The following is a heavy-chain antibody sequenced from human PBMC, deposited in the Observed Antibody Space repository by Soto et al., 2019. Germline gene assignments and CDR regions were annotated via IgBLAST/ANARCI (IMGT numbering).Heavy chain of an antibody. CDR3: ARETPHPPKNWFDP. V-gene: IGHV4-34*01. CDR1: GGSFSGYY. Sequence: SETLSLTCAVYGGSFSGYYWSWIRQPPGKGLEWIGEINHSGSTNYNPSLKSRVTISVDTSKNQFSLKLSSVTAADTAVYYCARETPHPPKNWFDPWGQGTLVTVSS. CDR2: INHSGST. J-gene: IGHJ5*02.